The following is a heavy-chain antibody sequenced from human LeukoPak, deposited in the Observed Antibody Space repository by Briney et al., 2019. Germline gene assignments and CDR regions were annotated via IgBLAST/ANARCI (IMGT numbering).Heavy chain of an antibody. CDR3: ARATPYYDWGSYRSGHLDY. V-gene: IGHV1-18*01. J-gene: IGHJ4*02. D-gene: IGHD3-16*02. CDR1: GYTFTSYG. Sequence: GASVKVSCKASGYTFTSYGISWVRQAPGQGLEWMGWISAYNGNTNYAQKLQGRVTMTTDTSTSTAYMELRSLRSDDTAVYYCARATPYYDWGSYRSGHLDYWGQGTLVTVSS. CDR2: ISAYNGNT.